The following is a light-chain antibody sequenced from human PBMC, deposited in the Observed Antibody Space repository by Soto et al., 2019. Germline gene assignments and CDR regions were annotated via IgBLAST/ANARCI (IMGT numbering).Light chain of an antibody. CDR2: DVN. V-gene: IGLV2-11*01. Sequence: QSVLTQPRSVSGSPGQSVTISCLGSSGDVGGFDYVSWYQQHPGKAPKLLIYDVNQRPSGVPHRFSGSKSGNTAALTISGLQAEDEADYYCSSYRTSSTVVFGGGTKVTVL. CDR3: SSYRTSSTVV. J-gene: IGLJ2*01. CDR1: SGDVGGFDY.